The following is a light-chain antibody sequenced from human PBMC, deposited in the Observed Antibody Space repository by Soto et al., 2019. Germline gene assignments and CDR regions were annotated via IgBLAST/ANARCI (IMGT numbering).Light chain of an antibody. Sequence: DIQLTQSRSFLSASVGDRVTITCRSSQGISSYLAWYQQKPGKAPKLLISTASTLQSGVPSRFSGSGSGTEFTLTISSLQPEDFATYYCQQLNNYPRTLGQGTKVDIK. CDR3: QQLNNYPRT. CDR2: TAS. J-gene: IGKJ1*01. CDR1: QGISSY. V-gene: IGKV1-9*01.